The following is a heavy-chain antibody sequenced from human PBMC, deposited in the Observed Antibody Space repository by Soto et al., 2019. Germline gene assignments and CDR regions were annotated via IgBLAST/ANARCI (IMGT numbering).Heavy chain of an antibody. J-gene: IGHJ4*02. D-gene: IGHD1-1*01. CDR1: GYTFTSYG. CDR2: INPNSGGT. Sequence: GASVKVSCKASGYTFTSYGISWVRQAPGQGLEWVGWINPNSGGTKYAPKFQGGVTMTRDTSITTAYMELSRLRSGDTAVYYCAREPATAKPEGVDFWGQGTLVTVSS. V-gene: IGHV1-2*02. CDR3: AREPATAKPEGVDF.